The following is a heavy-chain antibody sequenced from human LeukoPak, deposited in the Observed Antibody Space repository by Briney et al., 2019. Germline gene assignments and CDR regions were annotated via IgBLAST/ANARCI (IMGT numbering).Heavy chain of an antibody. V-gene: IGHV3-23*01. Sequence: GSLRLSCAASGFTFSSYAMSWVRQAPGKGLEWVSAISGSGGSTYYADSVKGRFTISRDNSKNTLYLQMDSLRAEDTAVYYCAKDSYVGGWYDYWGQGTLVTVSS. CDR1: GFTFSSYA. D-gene: IGHD6-19*01. CDR3: AKDSYVGGWYDY. J-gene: IGHJ4*02. CDR2: ISGSGGST.